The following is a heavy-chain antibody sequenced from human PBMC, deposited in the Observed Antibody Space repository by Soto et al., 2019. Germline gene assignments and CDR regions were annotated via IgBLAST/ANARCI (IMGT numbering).Heavy chain of an antibody. D-gene: IGHD3-3*01. V-gene: IGHV3-23*01. Sequence: GGSLRLSCAASGFNFSSYAMSWVRQAPGKGLEWVSAISGSGGSTYYADSVKGWFTISSDNSKNTLYLQMNSLRAEDTAVYYCAKYYVFWSGYFDYWGQGTLVTVSS. CDR1: GFNFSSYA. CDR3: AKYYVFWSGYFDY. J-gene: IGHJ4*02. CDR2: ISGSGGST.